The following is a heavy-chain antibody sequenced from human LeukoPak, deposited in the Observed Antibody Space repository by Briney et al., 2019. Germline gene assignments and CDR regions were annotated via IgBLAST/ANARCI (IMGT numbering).Heavy chain of an antibody. CDR2: IKKDGIEK. CDR3: AREDIVVVPAAMPYYYYYGMDV. J-gene: IGHJ6*02. Sequence: PAGGSLRLSCVVSGFTLSSDWMSWVRQAPGKGLEWVANIKKDGIEKYYVESVKGRFTISRDNAKNSLYLQMNSLRAEDTAVYYCAREDIVVVPAAMPYYYYYGMDVWGQGTTVTVSS. V-gene: IGHV3-7*01. CDR1: GFTLSSDW. D-gene: IGHD2-2*01.